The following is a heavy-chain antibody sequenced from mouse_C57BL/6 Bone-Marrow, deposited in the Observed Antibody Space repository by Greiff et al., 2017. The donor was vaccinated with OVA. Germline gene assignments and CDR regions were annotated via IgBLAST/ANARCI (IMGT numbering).Heavy chain of an antibody. CDR1: GYTFTSYG. CDR3: ARWSYYAWFAY. CDR2: IYPRSGNT. D-gene: IGHD2-10*01. Sequence: VKLQHSGAELARPGASVKLSCKASGYTFTSYGISWVKQRTGQGLEWIGEIYPRSGNTYYNEKFKGKATLTADKSSSTAYMELRSLTSEDSAVYFCARWSYYAWFAYWGQGTLVTVSA. J-gene: IGHJ3*01. V-gene: IGHV1-81*01.